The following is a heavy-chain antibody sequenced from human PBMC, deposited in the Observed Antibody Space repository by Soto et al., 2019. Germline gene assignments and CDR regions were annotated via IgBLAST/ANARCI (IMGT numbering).Heavy chain of an antibody. J-gene: IGHJ4*02. CDR1: GFTFSNAW. D-gene: IGHD3-10*01. V-gene: IGHV3-15*01. Sequence: PGGSLRLSCAASGFTFSNAWMSWVRQAPGKGLEWVGRIKSKTDGGTTDYAAPVKGRFTISRDDSKNTLYLQMNSLKTEDTAVYYCTAQTLLWFGELIPVLDYWGQGTLVTVSS. CDR3: TAQTLLWFGELIPVLDY. CDR2: IKSKTDGGTT.